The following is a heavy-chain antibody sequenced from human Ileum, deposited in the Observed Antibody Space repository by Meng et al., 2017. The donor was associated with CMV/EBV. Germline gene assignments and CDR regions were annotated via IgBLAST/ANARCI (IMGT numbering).Heavy chain of an antibody. CDR3: ARRGLGGAVAGMGIDY. CDR2: INPNSGGT. CDR1: GYTFTGFY. J-gene: IGHJ4*02. V-gene: IGHV1-2*02. Sequence: ASVKVSCKASGYTFTGFYIHWVRQAPGQGLEWMGWINPNSGGTNYAQKFQGRVTMTRDTSISTVYMELSWLRSDDTALYYCARRGLGGAVAGMGIDYWGQGTLVTVSS. D-gene: IGHD6-19*01.